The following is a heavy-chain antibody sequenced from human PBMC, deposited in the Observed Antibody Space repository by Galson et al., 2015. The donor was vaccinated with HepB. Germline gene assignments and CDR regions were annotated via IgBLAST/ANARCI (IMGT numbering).Heavy chain of an antibody. CDR2: ISSSSSTI. D-gene: IGHD6-13*01. CDR3: ARDRRRGIAAAGTRGGGMDV. J-gene: IGHJ6*02. V-gene: IGHV3-48*02. CDR1: GFTFSSYS. Sequence: SLRLSCAASGFTFSSYSMNWVRQASGKGLEWVSYISSSSSTIYYADSVKGRFTISRDNAKNSLYLQMNSLRDEDTAVYYCARDRRRGIAAAGTRGGGMDVWGQGTTVTVSS.